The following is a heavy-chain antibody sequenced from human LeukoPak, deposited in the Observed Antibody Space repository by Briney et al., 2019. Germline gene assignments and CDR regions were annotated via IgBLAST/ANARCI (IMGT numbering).Heavy chain of an antibody. Sequence: ASVKVSCKASGYTFTSYGISWVRQAPGQGLEWMGWISAYNGNTNYAQKLQGRVTMTTDTSTSTAYMELRSLRSDDTAVYYYARHRRSIVGATTWFDPWGQGTLVTVSS. J-gene: IGHJ5*02. V-gene: IGHV1-18*01. CDR3: ARHRRSIVGATTWFDP. CDR1: GYTFTSYG. CDR2: ISAYNGNT. D-gene: IGHD1-26*01.